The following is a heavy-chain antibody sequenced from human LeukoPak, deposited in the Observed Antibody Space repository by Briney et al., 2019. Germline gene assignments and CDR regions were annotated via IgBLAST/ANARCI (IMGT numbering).Heavy chain of an antibody. Sequence: ASVKVSCKASGYTFTSYGMHWVRQAPGQGLEWMGWINTNTGDPTYDQGFTGRFVFSLDTSVSTAYLQISGLKAEDTAVYYCARVPTSYFGSGSYLGYWGQGTLVTVSS. V-gene: IGHV7-4-1*02. CDR3: ARVPTSYFGSGSYLGY. CDR2: INTNTGDP. J-gene: IGHJ4*02. D-gene: IGHD3-10*01. CDR1: GYTFTSYG.